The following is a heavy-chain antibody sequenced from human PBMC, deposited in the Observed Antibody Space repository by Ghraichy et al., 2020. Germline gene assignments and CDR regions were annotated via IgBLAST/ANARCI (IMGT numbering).Heavy chain of an antibody. CDR2: IDEDGSGQ. V-gene: IGHV3-7*02. Sequence: GGSLRLSCAATGFPFIEYWMSWVRQAPGKGLEWVGNIDEDGSGQHYGESVKGRLTISRDNVRNSLYLQIHSLRVEDTAVYYCTSPQRRTPSRVYVAVWGRGTL. D-gene: IGHD2-15*01. CDR1: GFPFIEYW. CDR3: TSPQRRTPSRVYVAV. J-gene: IGHJ4*01.